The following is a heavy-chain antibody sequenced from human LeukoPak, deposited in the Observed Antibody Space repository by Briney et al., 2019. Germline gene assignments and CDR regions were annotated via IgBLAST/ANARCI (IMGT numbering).Heavy chain of an antibody. V-gene: IGHV1-18*01. J-gene: IGHJ6*02. Sequence: ASVKVSCKASGYTFTSYGISWVRQAPGQGLEWMEWISAYNGNTNYAQKLQGRVTMTTDTSTSTAYMELRSLRSDDTAVYYCARGGDIVATILDYYYGMDVWGQGTTVTVSS. CDR2: ISAYNGNT. CDR3: ARGGDIVATILDYYYGMDV. D-gene: IGHD5-12*01. CDR1: GYTFTSYG.